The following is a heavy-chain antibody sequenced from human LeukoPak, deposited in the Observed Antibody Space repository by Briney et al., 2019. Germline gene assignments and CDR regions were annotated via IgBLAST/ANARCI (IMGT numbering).Heavy chain of an antibody. J-gene: IGHJ4*02. CDR1: GACVNSYY. D-gene: IGHD5-18*01. V-gene: IGHV4-59*02. CDR3: ARAPPGSSMVTE. CDR2: IFYSGST. Sequence: SETLSLTCTVSGACVNSYYWSWIRQPPGKGLEWIGSIFYSGSTNYNPSLKSRVTISVDTSKNQFSLKLSSVTAADTAVYYCARAPPGSSMVTEWGQETLVTVSS.